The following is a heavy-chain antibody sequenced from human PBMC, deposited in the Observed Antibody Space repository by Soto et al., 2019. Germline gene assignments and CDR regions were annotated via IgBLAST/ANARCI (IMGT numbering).Heavy chain of an antibody. CDR3: AKHYGDYDYYYMDV. CDR1: GFTFSSYA. Sequence: PGGSLRLSCAASGFTFSSYAMSWVRQAPGKGLEWVSAISGSGGSTYYADSVKGRFTISRDNSKNTLYLQMNSLRAEDTAVYYCAKHYGDYDYYYMDVWGKGTTVTVSS. D-gene: IGHD4-17*01. CDR2: ISGSGGST. J-gene: IGHJ6*03. V-gene: IGHV3-23*01.